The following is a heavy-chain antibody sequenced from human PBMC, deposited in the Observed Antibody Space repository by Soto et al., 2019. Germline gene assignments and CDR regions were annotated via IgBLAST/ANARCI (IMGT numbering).Heavy chain of an antibody. CDR1: GFTFSGSA. J-gene: IGHJ6*02. Sequence: EVQLVESGGGLVQPGGSLKLSCAASGFTFSGSAMHWVRQASGKGLEWVGRIRSKANSYATAYAASVKGRFTISRDDSKNTAYLQMNSLKTEDTAVYYCTTGAGDYYGSGTNGMDVWGQGTTVTVSS. CDR2: IRSKANSYAT. V-gene: IGHV3-73*02. D-gene: IGHD3-10*01. CDR3: TTGAGDYYGSGTNGMDV.